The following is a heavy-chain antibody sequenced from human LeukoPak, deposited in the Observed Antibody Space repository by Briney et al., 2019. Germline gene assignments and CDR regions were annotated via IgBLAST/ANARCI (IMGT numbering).Heavy chain of an antibody. J-gene: IGHJ4*02. V-gene: IGHV5-51*01. D-gene: IGHD5-12*01. CDR3: ARQGTIVAGTLGTTFDY. CDR1: GYSFTNYR. CDR2: IYPGDSDT. Sequence: GESLKISCKASGYSFTNYRIGWVRQMPGKGLEWMGIIYPGDSDTKYSPSFQGQVTISADKSINTAYLQWSSLRASDTAMYYCARQGTIVAGTLGTTFDYWGQGTLLTVSS.